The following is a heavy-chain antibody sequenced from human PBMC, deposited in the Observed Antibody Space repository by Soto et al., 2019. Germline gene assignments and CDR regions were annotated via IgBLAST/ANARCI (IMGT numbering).Heavy chain of an antibody. D-gene: IGHD3-10*01. V-gene: IGHV1-69*13. J-gene: IGHJ4*02. CDR2: IIPIFGTA. CDR1: GGTFSNYA. Sequence: SVKVSCKASGGTFSNYAISWVRQAPGQGLEWMGGIIPIFGTANYAQKFQGRVTITADESTSTAYMELSSLRSEDTAVYYCARPTQVRNYYGSGSYYNQFDYWGQGTLVTVS. CDR3: ARPTQVRNYYGSGSYYNQFDY.